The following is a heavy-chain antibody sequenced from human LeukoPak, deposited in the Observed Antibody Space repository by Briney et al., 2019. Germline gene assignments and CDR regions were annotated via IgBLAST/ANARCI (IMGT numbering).Heavy chain of an antibody. V-gene: IGHV3-30*03. CDR2: NGSEQ. CDR3: RREGDSRWGELSP. J-gene: IGHJ1*01. D-gene: IGHD3-16*02. Sequence: NGSEQYYADSVKGRVIISRDNSKSTSNLQLNSLRAEDTAVYYCRREGDSRWGELSPWGQGTLVTVSS.